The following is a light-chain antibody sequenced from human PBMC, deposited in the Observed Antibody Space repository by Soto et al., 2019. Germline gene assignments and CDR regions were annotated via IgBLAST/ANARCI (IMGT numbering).Light chain of an antibody. J-gene: IGKJ4*01. Sequence: DIQMTQSPSSLSASVGDRVTITCQASQDISNYLTWYQQKPGKAPKLLIYDASNLETGVPSRFSGSGSGTDFTFTISSLQPEDIATYYCQQYDNLSLTFGGGTNVEIK. CDR1: QDISNY. CDR3: QQYDNLSLT. CDR2: DAS. V-gene: IGKV1-33*01.